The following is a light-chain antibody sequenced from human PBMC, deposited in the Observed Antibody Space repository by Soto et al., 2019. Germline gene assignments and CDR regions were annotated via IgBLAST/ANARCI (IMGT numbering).Light chain of an antibody. CDR2: KAS. Sequence: DIQMTQSPSTLSGSVGDRVTITCRASQTISSWLAWYPQKPGKAPKLLIYKASTLKSGDPSRFSGSGSGTEFTLTISSLQPDDFATYYCQHYNSYSEAFGQGAKVDIK. V-gene: IGKV1-5*03. CDR3: QHYNSYSEA. J-gene: IGKJ1*01. CDR1: QTISSW.